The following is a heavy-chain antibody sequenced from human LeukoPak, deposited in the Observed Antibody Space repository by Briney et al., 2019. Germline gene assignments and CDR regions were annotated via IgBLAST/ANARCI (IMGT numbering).Heavy chain of an antibody. CDR3: AKERQTLFFDY. V-gene: IGHV3-74*01. J-gene: IGHJ4*02. Sequence: GGSLRLSCAASGFTFSSYWMHWVRQAPGKGLVWVSRINSDGSSTSYADSVKSRFTISRDNAKNTLYLQMNSLRAEDTAVYYCAKERQTLFFDYWGQGTLVTVSS. CDR2: INSDGSST. CDR1: GFTFSSYW.